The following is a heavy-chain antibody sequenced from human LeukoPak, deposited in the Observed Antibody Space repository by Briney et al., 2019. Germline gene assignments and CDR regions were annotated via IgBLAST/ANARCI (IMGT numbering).Heavy chain of an antibody. CDR3: SAVVVRGVITLDY. CDR1: GYTFTIYY. J-gene: IGHJ4*02. Sequence: ASVKVSCKASGYTFTIYYMHWVRQAPGQGLEWMGIINPSGGSTSYAQKFQGRVTMTRDTSTSTVYMELSSLRSEDTAVYYCSAVVVRGVITLDYWGQGTLVTASS. CDR2: INPSGGST. D-gene: IGHD3-10*01. V-gene: IGHV1-46*01.